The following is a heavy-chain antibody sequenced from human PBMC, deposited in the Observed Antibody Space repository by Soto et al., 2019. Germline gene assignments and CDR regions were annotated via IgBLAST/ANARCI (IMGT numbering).Heavy chain of an antibody. V-gene: IGHV3-23*01. J-gene: IGHJ4*02. D-gene: IGHD2-2*01. CDR2: ISGSADSV. CDR3: ASRYLEHCSSAWCSAPYDW. CDR1: GFPFSAYA. Sequence: PGGSLRLSCAASGFPFSAYALSWVRQAPGKGLECISGISGSADSVHYADSVKGRFTISRDNTKKSVSLQMNSLRAEDTAVYYCASRYLEHCSSAWCSAPYDWWGQGTLVTVSS.